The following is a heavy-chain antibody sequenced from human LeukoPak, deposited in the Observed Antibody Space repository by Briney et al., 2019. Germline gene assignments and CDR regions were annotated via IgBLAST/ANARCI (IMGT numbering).Heavy chain of an antibody. CDR3: ARRDVWGSHPPLDY. Sequence: SETLSLTCTVSGYSISSGYYWSWIRQPPGKGLEWIGEINHSGSTNYNPSLKSRVTISVDTSKNQFSLKLSSVTAADTAVYYCARRDVWGSHPPLDYWGQGTLVTVSS. CDR1: GYSISSGYY. V-gene: IGHV4-38-2*02. CDR2: INHSGST. D-gene: IGHD3-16*02. J-gene: IGHJ4*02.